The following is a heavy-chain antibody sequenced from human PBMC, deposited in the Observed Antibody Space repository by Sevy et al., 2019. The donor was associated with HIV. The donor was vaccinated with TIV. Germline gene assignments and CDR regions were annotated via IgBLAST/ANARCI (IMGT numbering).Heavy chain of an antibody. J-gene: IGHJ4*02. Sequence: GGSLRLSCAASGFNISSNYLSWVRQAPGKGLEWVSVIYGNNSTYYADFVKGRFTISRDNSKNTLYLQRNSLGVEDTAIYYCARGEQWLSFNYWGQGTLVTVSS. CDR3: ARGEQWLSFNY. D-gene: IGHD6-19*01. CDR1: GFNISSNY. V-gene: IGHV3-53*01. CDR2: IYGNNST.